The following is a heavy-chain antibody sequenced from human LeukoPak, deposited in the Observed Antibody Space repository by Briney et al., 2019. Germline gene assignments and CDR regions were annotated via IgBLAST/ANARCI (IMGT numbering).Heavy chain of an antibody. Sequence: GGSLRLSCAASGFTFSSYAMHWVRQAPGKGLEWVSSISSSSSYIYYADSVKGRFTISRDNAKNSLYLQMNSLRAEDTAVYYCAKLKTTVTTYDAFDIWGQGTMVTVSS. CDR3: AKLKTTVTTYDAFDI. D-gene: IGHD4-17*01. CDR1: GFTFSSYA. V-gene: IGHV3-21*01. CDR2: ISSSSSYI. J-gene: IGHJ3*02.